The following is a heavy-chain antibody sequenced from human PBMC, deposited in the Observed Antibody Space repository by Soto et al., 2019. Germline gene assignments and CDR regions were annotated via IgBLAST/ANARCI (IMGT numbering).Heavy chain of an antibody. Sequence: QVQLVQSGAEVKKPGASVKVSCKASGYTFTNYAIHWVRQAPGQRLEWMGWINAGNGNTKYSQKFQGRVTITRDTSASTAYMELSRLRSEDTAVYYCARGPLLGGDVWGQGTTVTVSS. CDR2: INAGNGNT. J-gene: IGHJ6*02. D-gene: IGHD3-10*01. CDR1: GYTFTNYA. V-gene: IGHV1-3*01. CDR3: ARGPLLGGDV.